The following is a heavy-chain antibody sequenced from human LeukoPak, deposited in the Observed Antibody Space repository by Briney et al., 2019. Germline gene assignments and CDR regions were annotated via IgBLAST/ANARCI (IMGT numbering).Heavy chain of an antibody. CDR2: IYLGDSDT. V-gene: IGHV5-51*01. CDR1: GYTFSSYW. CDR3: ARSGGSYFDY. D-gene: IGHD2-15*01. Sequence: GGSLEISCQGSGYTFSSYWIAWGGQMSGKGLEWMGSIYLGDSDTRYSPSFQGQVTISADKSITTAYLQWSSLKASDTAIYYCARSGGSYFDYWGQGTLVTVSS. J-gene: IGHJ4*02.